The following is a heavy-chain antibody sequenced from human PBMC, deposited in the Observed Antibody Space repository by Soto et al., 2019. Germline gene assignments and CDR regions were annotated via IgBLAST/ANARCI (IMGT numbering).Heavy chain of an antibody. CDR3: AGGSGWISDT. Sequence: EVQLVESGGGLVQPGGSLRLSCAASGFTFSPYWMSWVRQAPGKGLEWVAIIKDDGGDEHYLEAGRGRFTIYRDNAKKSLYLAMNSLRVEETAVYYCAGGSGWISDTWGQGTLVTVSS. CDR2: IKDDGGDE. D-gene: IGHD6-19*01. CDR1: GFTFSPYW. V-gene: IGHV3-7*03. J-gene: IGHJ5*02.